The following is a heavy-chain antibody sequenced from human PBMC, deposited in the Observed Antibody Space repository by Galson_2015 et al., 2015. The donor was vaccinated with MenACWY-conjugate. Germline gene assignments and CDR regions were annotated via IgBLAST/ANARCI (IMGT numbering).Heavy chain of an antibody. CDR1: GSTFTNYA. CDR2: INTNTGNP. Sequence: SVKVSCKASGSTFTNYALNWVRQAPGQGLEWMGWINTNTGNPTFAQGFTGRFVFSLDTSVSTAYLQISSLKAEDTAVYYCARDDRLYSNDWSSDYYYGMDVWGQGTTATVSS. D-gene: IGHD6-19*01. CDR3: ARDDRLYSNDWSSDYYYGMDV. J-gene: IGHJ6*02. V-gene: IGHV7-4-1*02.